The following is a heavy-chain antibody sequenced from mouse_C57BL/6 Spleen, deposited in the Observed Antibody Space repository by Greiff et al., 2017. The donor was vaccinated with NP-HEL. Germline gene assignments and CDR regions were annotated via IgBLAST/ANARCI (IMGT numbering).Heavy chain of an antibody. J-gene: IGHJ3*01. CDR2: IYPGRGST. CDR1: GYTFTSYW. Sequence: VQLQQSGAELVKPGASVKMSCKASGYTFTSYWITWVKQRPGQGLEWIGDIYPGRGSTNYNEKFKSKATLTVDTSSSTAYMQLSSLTSEDSAVYYCARSGDGYFLFAYWGQGTLVTVSA. V-gene: IGHV1-55*01. D-gene: IGHD2-3*01. CDR3: ARSGDGYFLFAY.